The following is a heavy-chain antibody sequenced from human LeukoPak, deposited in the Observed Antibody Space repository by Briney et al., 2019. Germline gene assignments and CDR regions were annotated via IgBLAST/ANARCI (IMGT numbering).Heavy chain of an antibody. D-gene: IGHD2-21*01. V-gene: IGHV4-34*01. CDR1: IDSFSGYH. CDR2: IDHTGNT. Sequence: PSETLSLTCAVYIDSFSGYHWSWIRQPPGRGLEWIGEIDHTGNTKYNPSLKSRVTISADTSKNQFSLQLRALSAADTAVYFCARQGSISAFDFWGRGTLVTVSS. CDR3: ARQGSISAFDF. J-gene: IGHJ4*02.